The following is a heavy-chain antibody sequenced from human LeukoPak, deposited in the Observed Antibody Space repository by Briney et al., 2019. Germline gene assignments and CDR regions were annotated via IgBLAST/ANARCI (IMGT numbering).Heavy chain of an antibody. V-gene: IGHV1-69*04. CDR1: GGTFSSYA. D-gene: IGHD6-19*01. CDR3: ARGPSVVGQWLGIDY. Sequence: GASVKVSCKASGGTFSSYAISWVRQAPGQGLEWMGRIIPILGIANYAQKFQGRVTITADKSTSTAYVELSSLRSEDTAVYYCARGPSVVGQWLGIDYWGQGTLVTVSS. CDR2: IIPILGIA. J-gene: IGHJ4*02.